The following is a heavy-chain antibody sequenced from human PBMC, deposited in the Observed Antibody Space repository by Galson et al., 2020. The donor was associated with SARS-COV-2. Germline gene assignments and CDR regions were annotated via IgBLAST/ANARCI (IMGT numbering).Heavy chain of an antibody. CDR2: IWYDGSNK. CDR3: ARDSGLGYYFDY. V-gene: IGHV3-33*01. J-gene: IGHJ4*02. CDR1: GFTFSSYG. D-gene: IGHD3-10*01. Sequence: GESLKISCAASGFTFSSYGMHWVRQAPGKGLEWVAVIWYDGSNKYYADSVKGRFTISRDNSKNTLYLQMNSLRAEDTAVYYCARDSGLGYYFDYWGQETLVTVSS.